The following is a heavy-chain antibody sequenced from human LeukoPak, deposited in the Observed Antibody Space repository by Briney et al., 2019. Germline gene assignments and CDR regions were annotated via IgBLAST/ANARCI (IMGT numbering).Heavy chain of an antibody. CDR2: INPSGGST. J-gene: IGHJ4*02. D-gene: IGHD2-8*01. CDR1: GYTFTSYY. V-gene: IGHV1-46*01. Sequence: ASVTVSCTASGYTFTSYYMHWVRQAPGQGLEWMGLINPSGGSTSYAQKFQGRVTMTRNTSTSTVYMELSSLRSEDTAVYYCARVRSSLSYYFDHWGQGTGVLVSS. CDR3: ARVRSSLSYYFDH.